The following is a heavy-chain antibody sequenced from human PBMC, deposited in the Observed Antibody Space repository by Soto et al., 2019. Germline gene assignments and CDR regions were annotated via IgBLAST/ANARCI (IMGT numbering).Heavy chain of an antibody. CDR2: IYPGDSDT. Sequence: PGESLKISCKGSGYSFTTYWIGWVRQMPGKGLEWMGMIYPGDSDTRYSPSFQGQVTISADKSINTAYLQWSSLKASDTAIYYCARPRDGYNYCFDDWGQGTLVTVSS. CDR1: GYSFTTYW. J-gene: IGHJ4*02. D-gene: IGHD5-12*01. V-gene: IGHV5-51*01. CDR3: ARPRDGYNYCFDD.